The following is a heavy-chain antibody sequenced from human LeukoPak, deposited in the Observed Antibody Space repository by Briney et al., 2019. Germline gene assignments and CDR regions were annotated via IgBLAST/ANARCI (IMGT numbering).Heavy chain of an antibody. Sequence: PGGSLRLSCAASGFTFDDYAMHWVRQAPGKGLEWVSGISWNSGSIGYADSVKGRFTISRDNAKNSLYLQMNSLRAEDTALYYCAKDGRGLLWFGAAYYYYGMDVWGQGTTVTVSS. J-gene: IGHJ6*02. CDR2: ISWNSGSI. CDR3: AKDGRGLLWFGAAYYYYGMDV. V-gene: IGHV3-9*01. D-gene: IGHD3-10*01. CDR1: GFTFDDYA.